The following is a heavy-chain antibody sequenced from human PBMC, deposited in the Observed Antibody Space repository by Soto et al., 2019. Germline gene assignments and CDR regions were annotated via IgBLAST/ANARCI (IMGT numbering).Heavy chain of an antibody. CDR3: ARDRYHYYYGMDV. CDR2: IYSGGST. J-gene: IGHJ6*02. V-gene: IGHV3-66*01. Sequence: QPGGSLRLSCAASGFTVSSNYMSWVRQAPGKGLEWVSVIYSGGSTYYADSVKGRFTISRDNSKNTLYLQMNSLRAEDTAVYYCARDRYHYYYGMDVWGQGTTVTVSS. CDR1: GFTVSSNY.